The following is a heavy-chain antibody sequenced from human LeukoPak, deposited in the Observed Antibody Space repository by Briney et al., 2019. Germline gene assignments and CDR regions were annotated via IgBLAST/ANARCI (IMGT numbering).Heavy chain of an antibody. CDR3: AKLRSGVAEAATNY. D-gene: IGHD6-19*01. CDR2: LSGNGDNT. V-gene: IGHV3-23*01. Sequence: GGSLRLSCAASGFTSSSFAMSWVRQAPGKGLEWVSALSGNGDNTYYADSVKGRFTISRDNSKNTLYLQMNSLRAEDTAVYYCAKLRSGVAEAATNYWGQGTLVTVSS. CDR1: GFTSSSFA. J-gene: IGHJ4*02.